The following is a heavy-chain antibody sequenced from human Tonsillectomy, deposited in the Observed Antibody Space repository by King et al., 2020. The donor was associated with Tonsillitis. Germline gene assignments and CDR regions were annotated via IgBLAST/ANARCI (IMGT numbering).Heavy chain of an antibody. J-gene: IGHJ4*02. V-gene: IGHV3-72*01. Sequence: EVQLVESGGGLVQPGGSLRLSCAASGFTFSDYYMDWVRQAPGKGLEWVGRSRHRAKSYTTEYAASVKGRFTISRDDSKNSLYLQMFSLDSEDTAVYYCASVKAVPVLYYFEYWGQGTLVTVSS. D-gene: IGHD6-19*01. CDR1: GFTFSDYY. CDR2: SRHRAKSYTT. CDR3: ASVKAVPVLYYFEY.